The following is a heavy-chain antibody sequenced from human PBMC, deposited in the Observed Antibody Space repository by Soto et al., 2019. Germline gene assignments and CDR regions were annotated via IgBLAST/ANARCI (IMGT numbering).Heavy chain of an antibody. Sequence: SLRLSCVASGFTVSSNYMSWVRQAPGEGLEWVSIIYSGGSTYYADSVKGRFTISRDNSKNTLYLQMNSLRAEDTAVYFCASYSSSAPGDSWGQGTLVTVSS. D-gene: IGHD6-6*01. CDR2: IYSGGST. CDR1: GFTVSSNY. V-gene: IGHV3-53*01. J-gene: IGHJ4*02. CDR3: ASYSSSAPGDS.